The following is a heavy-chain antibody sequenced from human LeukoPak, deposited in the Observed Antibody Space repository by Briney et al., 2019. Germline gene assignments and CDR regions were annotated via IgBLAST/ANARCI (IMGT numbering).Heavy chain of an antibody. CDR1: GGTFSSYA. D-gene: IGHD1-26*01. J-gene: IGHJ4*02. CDR3: ARDLEVGASYDV. Sequence: SVKVSCKASGGTFSSYAISWVRQAPGQGLEWMGRIIPILGIANYAQKFQGRVTITADKSTSTAYVELSSLRSEDTAVYYCARDLEVGASYDVWGQGTLVTVSS. V-gene: IGHV1-69*04. CDR2: IIPILGIA.